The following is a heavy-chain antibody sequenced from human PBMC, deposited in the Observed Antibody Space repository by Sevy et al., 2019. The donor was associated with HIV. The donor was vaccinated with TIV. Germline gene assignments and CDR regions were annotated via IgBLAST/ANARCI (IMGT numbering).Heavy chain of an antibody. V-gene: IGHV3-23*01. CDR1: GFTFSTYA. J-gene: IGHJ2*01. CDR2: ISGSASTTYYGGAA. CDR3: ARGLLARPRGDYWYLDL. Sequence: GGSLRLSCTASGFTFSTYAMSWVRQAPGKGLEWVSGISGSASTTYYGGAAYYADSVKGRFTITRDNAKNTLYLEMNSLGDEDSAVFHCARGLLARPRGDYWYLDLWGRGTLVTVSS. D-gene: IGHD6-6*01.